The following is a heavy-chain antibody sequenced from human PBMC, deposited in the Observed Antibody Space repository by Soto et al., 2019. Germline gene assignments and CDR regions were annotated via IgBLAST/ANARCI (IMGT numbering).Heavy chain of an antibody. CDR3: AITYCSSTSCYRAFDI. CDR2: INAGNGNT. D-gene: IGHD2-2*02. Sequence: ASVKVSYKASGYTFTSYAMHWVRQAPGQRLEWMGWINAGNGNTNYSQKFQGRVPITRDTSASTAYMELSSLRSEDTAVYYFAITYCSSTSCYRAFDIFGQGKMVTVSS. V-gene: IGHV1-3*01. J-gene: IGHJ3*02. CDR1: GYTFTSYA.